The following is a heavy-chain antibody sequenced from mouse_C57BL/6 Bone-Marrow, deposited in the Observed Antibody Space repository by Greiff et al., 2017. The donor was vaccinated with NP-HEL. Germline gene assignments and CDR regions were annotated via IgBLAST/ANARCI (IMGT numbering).Heavy chain of an antibody. Sequence: QVQLKQPGAELVKPGASVKLSCKASGYTFTSYWMHWVKQRPGQGLEWIGMIHPNSGSTNYNEKFKSKATLTVDKSSSTAYMQLSSLTSEDSAVYYCARFGLTGAMDYWGQGTSVTVSS. V-gene: IGHV1-64*01. CDR3: ARFGLTGAMDY. J-gene: IGHJ4*01. CDR2: IHPNSGST. CDR1: GYTFTSYW.